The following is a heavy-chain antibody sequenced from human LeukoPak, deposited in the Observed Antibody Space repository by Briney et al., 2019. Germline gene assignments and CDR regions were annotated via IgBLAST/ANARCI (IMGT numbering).Heavy chain of an antibody. J-gene: IGHJ3*02. CDR3: ARYCSGGTCYAYDAIDI. Sequence: GASVRVSCRASGYTFTSYEISWVRQAPGQGLEWMGLISVYNGNTNYAQNFQGRVTMTTDTSTSTAYMELRSLRPDDTAMCYCARYCSGGTCYAYDAIDIWGQGTMVTVSS. V-gene: IGHV1-18*01. CDR2: ISVYNGNT. CDR1: GYTFTSYE. D-gene: IGHD2-15*01.